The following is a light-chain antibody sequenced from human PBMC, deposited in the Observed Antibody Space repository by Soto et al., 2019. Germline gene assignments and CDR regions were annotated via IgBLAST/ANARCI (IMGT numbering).Light chain of an antibody. CDR1: SSDVGGYNY. Sequence: QSVLTQPASVSGSPGQSITISCTGTSSDVGGYNYVSWYQQHPGKAPKLMIYEVSNRPSGVSNRFSGSKSGTSASLAISGLRSEDEADFCCAAWDDSLNAVVFGGGTKLTVL. CDR2: EVS. CDR3: AAWDDSLNAVV. J-gene: IGLJ2*01. V-gene: IGLV2-14*01.